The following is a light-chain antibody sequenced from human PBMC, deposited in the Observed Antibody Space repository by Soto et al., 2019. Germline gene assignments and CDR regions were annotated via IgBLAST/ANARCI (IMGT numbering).Light chain of an antibody. J-gene: IGLJ3*02. CDR2: EVT. Sequence: QSALTQPPSASGSPGQSVTISCTGTSRDAGGYNYVSWYQQYPGRAPKLMIYEVTKRPSGVPDRFSGSKSGNTASLTVSGLQAEDEADYYCSSYAASNNFYFVFGGGTKLTVL. V-gene: IGLV2-8*01. CDR3: SSYAASNNFYFV. CDR1: SRDAGGYNY.